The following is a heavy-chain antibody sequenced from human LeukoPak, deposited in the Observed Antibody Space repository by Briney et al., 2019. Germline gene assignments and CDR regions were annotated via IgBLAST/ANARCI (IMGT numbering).Heavy chain of an antibody. CDR3: ARIRDGYNDAYDL. Sequence: ASVKVSCKASGYTFTDSYVNCVRQAPRQVLEWMGLIDPDGGNTNYAQNFQGRVTLTRDTSTSTLYMELSSLISEDTAIYYCARIRDGYNDAYDLWGQGTVVTVPS. D-gene: IGHD5-24*01. V-gene: IGHV1-46*01. CDR2: IDPDGGNT. CDR1: GYTFTDSY. J-gene: IGHJ3*01.